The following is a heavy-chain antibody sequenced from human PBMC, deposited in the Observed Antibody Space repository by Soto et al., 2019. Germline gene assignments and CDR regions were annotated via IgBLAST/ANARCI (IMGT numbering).Heavy chain of an antibody. J-gene: IGHJ6*02. CDR2: ITPIFGTA. V-gene: IGHV1-69*13. CDR3: ARDIVVVVAATPFYYYGMDV. CDR1: GGTFSSYA. Sequence: SVKVSCKASGGTFSSYAISWVRQAPGQGLEWMGGITPIFGTANYAQKFQGRVTITADESTSTAYMELSSLRSEDTAVYYCARDIVVVVAATPFYYYGMDVWGQGTTVTVSS. D-gene: IGHD2-15*01.